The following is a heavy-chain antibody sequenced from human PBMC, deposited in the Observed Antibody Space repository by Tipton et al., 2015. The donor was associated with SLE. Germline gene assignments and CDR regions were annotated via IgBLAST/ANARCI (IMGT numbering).Heavy chain of an antibody. Sequence: TLSLTCTVSGGSINSYYWSWIRQPPGKGLEWIGYIYYSGSTNYKPSLKSRVTISVDTSKNQFSLKLNSVTAADTAMYYCARELQQLVAFDIWGQGTMVTVSS. CDR3: ARELQQLVAFDI. J-gene: IGHJ3*02. V-gene: IGHV4-59*01. D-gene: IGHD6-6*01. CDR2: IYYSGST. CDR1: GGSINSYY.